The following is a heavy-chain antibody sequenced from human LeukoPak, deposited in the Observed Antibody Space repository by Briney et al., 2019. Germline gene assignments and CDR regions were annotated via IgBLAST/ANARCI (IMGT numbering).Heavy chain of an antibody. CDR2: INHSGST. J-gene: IGHJ6*03. CDR1: GGSFSGYY. D-gene: IGHD4-17*01. CDR3: ARGPATRATATTRRYYYYMDV. Sequence: SETLSLTCAVYGGSFSGYYWSWIRQPPGKGLEWIGEINHSGSTNYNPSLKSRVTISVDTSKNQFSLKLSSVTAADTAVYYCARGPATRATATTRRYYYYMDVWGKGTTVTVSS. V-gene: IGHV4-34*01.